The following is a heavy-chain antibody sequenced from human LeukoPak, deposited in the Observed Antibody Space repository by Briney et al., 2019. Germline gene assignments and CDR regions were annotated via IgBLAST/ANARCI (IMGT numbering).Heavy chain of an antibody. D-gene: IGHD6-19*01. CDR2: IGTSGSTK. J-gene: IGHJ4*02. CDR1: GFTFSNYE. V-gene: IGHV3-48*03. CDR3: ARGRMAVAGSYEY. Sequence: GGSLRLSCAASGFTFSNYEMNWVRQAPGKGLEWVSYIGTSGSTKYYADSVRGRFTISRDNAKNSLFLEMNSLRAEGTAVYYCARGRMAVAGSYEYWGQGTLVTVSS.